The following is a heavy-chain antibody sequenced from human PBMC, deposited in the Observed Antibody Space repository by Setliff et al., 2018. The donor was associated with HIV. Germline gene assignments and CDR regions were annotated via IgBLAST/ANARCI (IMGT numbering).Heavy chain of an antibody. CDR1: GRTHA. CDR2: VHPFHDILGSNA. D-gene: IGHD3-9*01. Sequence: SVKVSCKASGRTHAFNWVRQAPGRGLEWLGVVHPFHDILGSNADYAQKFQGRISSTWDSSGNTRFLELGHLRSDDSATYYCVRAFDQDFHNWGQGTVVTVSS. J-gene: IGHJ1*01. V-gene: IGHV1-69*10. CDR3: VRAFDQDFHN.